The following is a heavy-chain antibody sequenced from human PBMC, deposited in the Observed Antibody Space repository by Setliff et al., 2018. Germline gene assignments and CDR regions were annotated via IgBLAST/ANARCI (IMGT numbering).Heavy chain of an antibody. CDR1: GNWFTDYF. J-gene: IGHJ5*02. V-gene: IGHV1-2*02. Sequence: ASVKVSCKASGNWFTDYFLHWVRQAPGQGLEWMGWINPNSGDTHSAQKFQGRVTMTRDTSINTAYMELSSLTSDDTAFYYCVRSGKFGMRFWFDQWGLGTLVTGSS. D-gene: IGHD1-26*01. CDR3: VRSGKFGMRFWFDQ. CDR2: INPNSGDT.